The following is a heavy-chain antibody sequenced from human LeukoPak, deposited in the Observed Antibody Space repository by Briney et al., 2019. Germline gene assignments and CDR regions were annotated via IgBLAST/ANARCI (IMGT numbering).Heavy chain of an antibody. CDR2: IYYSGTA. V-gene: IGHV4-31*03. Sequence: SETLSLTCTVSGGFISSGDFYWSWVRQHPEKGLEWIGYIYYSGTAYYNPSLKSRVTMSVDTSKNQFSLKLDSVTAADTAVYYCARFSNAHGVKFDYWGQGTLVTVSS. CDR1: GGFISSGDFY. CDR3: ARFSNAHGVKFDY. J-gene: IGHJ4*02. D-gene: IGHD2-8*01.